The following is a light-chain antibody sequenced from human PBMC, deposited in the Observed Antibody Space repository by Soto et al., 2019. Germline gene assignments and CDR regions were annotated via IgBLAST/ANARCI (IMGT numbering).Light chain of an antibody. CDR3: QQANTFPLT. Sequence: DIQMTQSPSSVSASVGDRVTIPCRASQGISSYLAWYQQKPGKAPELLVYAASSLQSGVPSRFSGSGSGTDFTLTISSLQPEDSATYYCQQANTFPLTFGGGTTVQIK. V-gene: IGKV1-12*01. CDR1: QGISSY. J-gene: IGKJ4*01. CDR2: AAS.